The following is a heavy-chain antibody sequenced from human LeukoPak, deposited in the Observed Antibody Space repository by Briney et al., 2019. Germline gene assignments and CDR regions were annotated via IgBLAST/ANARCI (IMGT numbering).Heavy chain of an antibody. J-gene: IGHJ5*02. V-gene: IGHV1-18*01. D-gene: IGHD6-6*01. Sequence: EASVKVSCKASGYTFTTYGISWVRQAPGQGLEWMGWINAYNGNTNYAQQFQGRVTITTDTSLSTAYMELRTLRPDDTAVYYCARDLIAVRAGWFDPWGQGSLVTVSS. CDR1: GYTFTTYG. CDR3: ARDLIAVRAGWFDP. CDR2: INAYNGNT.